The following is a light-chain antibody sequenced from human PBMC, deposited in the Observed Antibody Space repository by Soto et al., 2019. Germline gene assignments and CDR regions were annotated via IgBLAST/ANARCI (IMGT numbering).Light chain of an antibody. J-gene: IGKJ5*01. V-gene: IGKV3-15*01. Sequence: EVLMTQSPATLSVSPVDRSTLSCMASQSINSNLAWYQQQPGQAPRLLIYGASTRATAVPDRFSGSGSGTDFTLTITSLQSDDFAVYFCQQYSDWPITVAQGTHGRL. CDR3: QQYSDWPIT. CDR1: QSINSN. CDR2: GAS.